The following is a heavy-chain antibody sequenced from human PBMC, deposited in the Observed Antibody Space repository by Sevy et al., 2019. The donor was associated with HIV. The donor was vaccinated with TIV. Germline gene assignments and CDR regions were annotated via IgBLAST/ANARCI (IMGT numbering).Heavy chain of an antibody. Sequence: GGSLRLSCAASGFTFSTYWMTWVRQAPGKGLEWVANINQDGSKKNNVDSMKGRFTISRDNAKNSLYVQMNSLRAEDTAVYYCARGGIFEGSESHFRFIDYWGQGILVTVSS. CDR1: GFTFSTYW. V-gene: IGHV3-7*01. J-gene: IGHJ4*02. CDR2: INQDGSKK. CDR3: ARGGIFEGSESHFRFIDY. D-gene: IGHD3-10*01.